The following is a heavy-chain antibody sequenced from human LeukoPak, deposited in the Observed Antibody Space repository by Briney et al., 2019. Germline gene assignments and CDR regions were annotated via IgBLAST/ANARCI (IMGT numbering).Heavy chain of an antibody. V-gene: IGHV1-2*02. D-gene: IGHD2-2*01. CDR1: GYTFTGYY. CDR2: INPNSGGT. CDR3: ARSSTLIVVVPAEYYMDV. Sequence: ASVKVSCKASGYTFTGYYMHWVRQAPGQGLEWMGWINPNSGGTNYAQKFQGRVTMTRGTSISTAYMELSRLRSDDTAVYYCARSSTLIVVVPAEYYMDVWGKGTTVTVSS. J-gene: IGHJ6*03.